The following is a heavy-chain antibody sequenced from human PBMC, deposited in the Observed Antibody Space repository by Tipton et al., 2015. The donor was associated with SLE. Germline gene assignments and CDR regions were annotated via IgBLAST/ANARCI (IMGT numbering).Heavy chain of an antibody. CDR1: GGSISSGGYS. V-gene: IGHV4-30-2*01. Sequence: TLSLTCAVSGGSISSGGYSWSWIRQPPGKGLEWIGYIYHSGSTYYNPSLKSRVTISVDRSKNQFSLKLSSVTAADTAVYYCAREGYPDGYWGQGPLVTVSS. D-gene: IGHD1-1*01. CDR2: IYHSGST. J-gene: IGHJ4*02. CDR3: AREGYPDGY.